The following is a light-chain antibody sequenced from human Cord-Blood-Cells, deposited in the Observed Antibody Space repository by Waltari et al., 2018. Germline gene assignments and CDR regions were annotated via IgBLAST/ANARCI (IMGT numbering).Light chain of an antibody. Sequence: DIQMTQSPSTLAASVGDRVTITCRASQSISSWLAWYQPKPGKAPKLLIYDASILESGVPSRFSGSGSGTEFTLTISSLQPDDFATYYCQQYNSFPVTFGPGTKVDIK. CDR1: QSISSW. CDR3: QQYNSFPVT. J-gene: IGKJ3*01. V-gene: IGKV1-5*01. CDR2: DAS.